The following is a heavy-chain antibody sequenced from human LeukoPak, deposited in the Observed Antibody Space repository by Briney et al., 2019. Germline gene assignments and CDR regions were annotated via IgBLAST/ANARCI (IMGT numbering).Heavy chain of an antibody. CDR1: GFTFNNYA. CDR3: AKGTTLIVGDYFDQ. CDR2: IGGGGEST. D-gene: IGHD3-22*01. Sequence: GGSLRLSCAASGFTFNNYAMTWVRQAPGKGLEWVSGIGGGGESTLYADSVTGRFTISRDNSKNTLYLQTSSLRAEDTAIYYCAKGTTLIVGDYFDQWGQGTLVTVSS. J-gene: IGHJ4*02. V-gene: IGHV3-23*01.